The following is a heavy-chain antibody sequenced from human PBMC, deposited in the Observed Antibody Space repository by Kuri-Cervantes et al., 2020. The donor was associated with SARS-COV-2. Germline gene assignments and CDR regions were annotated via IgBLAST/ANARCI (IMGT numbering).Heavy chain of an antibody. CDR3: ARAAYCSGGSCYTSWANINWFDP. CDR2: IYYSGST. J-gene: IGHJ5*02. Sequence: SETLSLTCTVSGGSISSYYWSWIRQPPGKGLEWIGYIYYSGSTNYNPSLKSRVTITVATSTNQFSLKLSSATAADTAVYYCARAAYCSGGSCYTSWANINWFDPWGQGTLVTVSS. D-gene: IGHD2-15*01. CDR1: GGSISSYY. V-gene: IGHV4-59*01.